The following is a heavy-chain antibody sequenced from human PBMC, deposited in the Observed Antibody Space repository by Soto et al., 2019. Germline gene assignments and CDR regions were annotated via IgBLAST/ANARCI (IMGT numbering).Heavy chain of an antibody. J-gene: IGHJ6*02. D-gene: IGHD3-3*01. CDR1: GFTFSNAW. CDR3: TTDRVVLEWLSTAYYYYYYGMDV. CDR2: IKSKTDGGTT. V-gene: IGHV3-15*07. Sequence: GGSLRLSCAASGFTFSNAWMNWVRQAPGKGLEWVGRIKSKTDGGTTDYAAPGKGRFTIFRDDSKNTLYLQMNSLKTEDTAVYDCTTDRVVLEWLSTAYYYYYYGMDVWGQGTTVTVSS.